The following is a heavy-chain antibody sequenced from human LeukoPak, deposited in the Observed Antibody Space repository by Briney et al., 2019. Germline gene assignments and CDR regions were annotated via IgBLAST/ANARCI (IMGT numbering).Heavy chain of an antibody. V-gene: IGHV4-34*01. CDR3: ARGALQLERRLDFDY. CDR1: GGSFSGYY. Sequence: SETLSLTCAVYGGSFSGYYWSWIRQPPGKGLEWIGEINHSGSTNYNPSLKGRVTISVDTSKNQFSLKLSSVTAADTAVYYCARGALQLERRLDFDYWGQGTLVTVSS. CDR2: INHSGST. J-gene: IGHJ4*02. D-gene: IGHD1-1*01.